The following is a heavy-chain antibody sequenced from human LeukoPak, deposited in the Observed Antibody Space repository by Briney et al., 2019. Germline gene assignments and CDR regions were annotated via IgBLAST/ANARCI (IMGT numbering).Heavy chain of an antibody. CDR3: ASSGSYRFDY. CDR2: ITASGTAM. CDR1: GFTFSSYS. D-gene: IGHD1-26*01. Sequence: PGGSLSLSCAASGFTFSSYSMNWVRQATEKGLEWVSHITASGTAMFYADSVKGRFTISRDNAKNSLYLQMNSLRDEDTAVYYCASSGSYRFDYWGQGTLVTASS. J-gene: IGHJ4*02. V-gene: IGHV3-48*02.